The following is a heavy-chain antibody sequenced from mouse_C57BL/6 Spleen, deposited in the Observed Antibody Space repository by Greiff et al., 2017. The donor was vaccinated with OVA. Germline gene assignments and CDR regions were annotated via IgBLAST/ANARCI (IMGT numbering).Heavy chain of an antibody. CDR3: ARGGPYYSNPWYFDV. Sequence: QVQLQQSGAELARPGASVKLSCKASGYTFTSYGISWVKQRTGQGLEWIGEIYPRSGNTYYNEKFKGKATLTADKSSSTAYMELRSLTSEDSAVYVCARGGPYYSNPWYFDVWGTGTTVTVSS. J-gene: IGHJ1*03. CDR1: GYTFTSYG. D-gene: IGHD2-5*01. V-gene: IGHV1-81*01. CDR2: IYPRSGNT.